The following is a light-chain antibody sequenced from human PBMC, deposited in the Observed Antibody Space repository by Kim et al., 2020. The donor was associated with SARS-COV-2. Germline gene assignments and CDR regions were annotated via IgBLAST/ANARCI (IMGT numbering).Light chain of an antibody. CDR3: QVCDSGVV. CDR1: NIGSRS. CDR2: YDS. J-gene: IGLJ2*01. Sequence: VAPGKTARITCGGNNIGSRSVHWYQRKPGQAPVLVIYYDSDRPSGIPERFSGSNSGNTATLTISRVEAGDEADYYCQVCDSGVVFGGGTQLTVL. V-gene: IGLV3-21*04.